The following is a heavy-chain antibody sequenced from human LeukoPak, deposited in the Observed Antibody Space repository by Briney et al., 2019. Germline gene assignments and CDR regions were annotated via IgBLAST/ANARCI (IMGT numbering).Heavy chain of an antibody. D-gene: IGHD3-16*02. CDR1: GGFISSSSYY. Sequence: PSETLSLTCTVSGGFISSSSYYWGWIRQPPGKGLEWIGSIYYSGSTYYNPSLKSRVTISVDTSKNQFSLKLSSVTAADTAVYYCARDIEYYYYYMDVWGKGTTVTVSS. CDR2: IYYSGST. V-gene: IGHV4-39*07. J-gene: IGHJ6*03. CDR3: ARDIEYYYYYMDV.